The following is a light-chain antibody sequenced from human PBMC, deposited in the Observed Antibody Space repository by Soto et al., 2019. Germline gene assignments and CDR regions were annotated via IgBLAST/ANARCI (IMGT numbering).Light chain of an antibody. J-gene: IGKJ1*01. CDR3: QKYNSYSEA. Sequence: DIQMTQSPSTLSGSVGYRVTITFRASQTISSWLAWYQQKLGQAPKLLIYKASTLKSGVPSRFSGSGSGTEFTLTISSLQPDDFATYYCQKYNSYSEAFGQGTKVDIK. CDR2: KAS. CDR1: QTISSW. V-gene: IGKV1-5*03.